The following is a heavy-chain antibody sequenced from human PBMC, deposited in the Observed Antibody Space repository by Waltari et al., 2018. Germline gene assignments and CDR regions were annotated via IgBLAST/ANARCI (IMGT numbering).Heavy chain of an antibody. CDR2: MNPNSGST. CDR1: GYTFTSYD. J-gene: IGHJ6*04. D-gene: IGHD3-9*01. V-gene: IGHV1-8*01. Sequence: QVQLVQSGAEVKKPGASVQVSCKASGYTFTSYDINWVRQATGQGLEWMGWMNPNSGSTGYVQKFQGRVTMTRNTSISTAYMELSSLRSDDTAVYYCARGSDILTGYYSGDVWGKGTTVTVSS. CDR3: ARGSDILTGYYSGDV.